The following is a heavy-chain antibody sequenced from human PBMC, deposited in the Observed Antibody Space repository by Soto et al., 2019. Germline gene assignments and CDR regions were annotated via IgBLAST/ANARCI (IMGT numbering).Heavy chain of an antibody. J-gene: IGHJ6*02. V-gene: IGHV5-51*01. CDR1: GYSFTSYW. D-gene: IGHD2-2*01. CDR3: ARSVVQAAGYYYGMDV. Sequence: GESLKISCKGSGYSFTSYWIGWVRQMPGKGLEWMGIIYPGDSDTRYSPSFQGQVTISADKSISTAYLQWSSLKASDTAMYYCARSVVQAAGYYYGMDVWGQGTPLTVSS. CDR2: IYPGDSDT.